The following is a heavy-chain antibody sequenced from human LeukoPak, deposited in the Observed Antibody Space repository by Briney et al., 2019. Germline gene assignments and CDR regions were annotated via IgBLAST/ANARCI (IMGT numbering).Heavy chain of an antibody. V-gene: IGHV4-59*01. J-gene: IGHJ4*02. CDR1: GGSISSYY. CDR3: ARGLMVRGVSLDY. Sequence: SETLSLTCTVSGGSISSYYWSWIRQPPGKGLEWIGYIYYSGSTNYNPSPKSRVTISVDTSKNQFSLKLSSVTAADTAVYYCARGLMVRGVSLDYWGQGTLVTVSS. D-gene: IGHD3-10*01. CDR2: IYYSGST.